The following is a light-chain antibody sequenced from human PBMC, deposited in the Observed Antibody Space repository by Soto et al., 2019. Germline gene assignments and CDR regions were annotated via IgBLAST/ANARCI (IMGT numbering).Light chain of an antibody. V-gene: IGKV1-39*01. CDR3: QQSYSTTWT. Sequence: DIQMTQSTPSLSESAGDRVTITGRASQGISTYLNWYQQKPGKAPKLLIYAASSLQSGVPSRFSGSGSETDFTLTISSLQPEYFATYSCQQSYSTTWTFGQGTTVDI. CDR2: AAS. J-gene: IGKJ1*01. CDR1: QGISTY.